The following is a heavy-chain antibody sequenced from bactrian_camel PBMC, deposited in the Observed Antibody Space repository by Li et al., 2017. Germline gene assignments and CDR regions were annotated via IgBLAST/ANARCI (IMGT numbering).Heavy chain of an antibody. D-gene: IGHD2*01. CDR2: INSDNGNT. Sequence: HVQLVESGGGSVPAGGSLRLSCLASGYTANINCMGWFRQAPGKEREGVALINSDNGNTEYADSVKGRFIISQDKAKNTVYLQMNNLQPDDTAMYFCAADPGGRGDYCPSLNEYGYNFRGQGTQVTVS. J-gene: IGHJ4*01. V-gene: IGHV3S54*01. CDR1: GYTANINC.